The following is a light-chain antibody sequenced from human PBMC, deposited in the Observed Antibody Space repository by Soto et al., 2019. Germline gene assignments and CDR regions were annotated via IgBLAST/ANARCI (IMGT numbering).Light chain of an antibody. CDR2: AAS. CDR1: QTIIRY. V-gene: IGKV1-39*01. Sequence: DIQMTQSPSSLSASVGDRVTITCRASQTIIRYLNWYQQKPGKAPKLLIFAASSLQSGVLSRFSGSGSGTEFTLAISRLQPEDFATYYCQQSYNTLAFGPGTKVDIK. J-gene: IGKJ3*01. CDR3: QQSYNTLA.